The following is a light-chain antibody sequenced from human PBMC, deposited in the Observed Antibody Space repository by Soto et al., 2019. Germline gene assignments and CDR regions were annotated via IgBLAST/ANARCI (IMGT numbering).Light chain of an antibody. CDR3: QQSFSRLSLT. CDR1: QGIRNA. Sequence: DIQMTQSPSSLSASVGDRVTITCRASQGIRNALNWYQQKPGKAPKVLIYGASSLQSGVPSRFNGSGSGTDFSLTISSLQPEDFATYYCQQSFSRLSLTFGQGTRLEIK. V-gene: IGKV1-39*01. CDR2: GAS. J-gene: IGKJ5*01.